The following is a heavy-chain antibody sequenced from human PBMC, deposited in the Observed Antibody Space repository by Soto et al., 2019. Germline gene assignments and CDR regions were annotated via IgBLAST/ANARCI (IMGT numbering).Heavy chain of an antibody. CDR3: ARVGRFCSGGSCSDQFES. V-gene: IGHV4-4*02. CDR2: IYHSGTT. D-gene: IGHD2-15*01. Sequence: QVQLQESGPGLVKPSGTLSLTCAVSSGSINSSNWWSWVRQPPGKGLEWIGEIYHSGTTNYSPSLRSRVTISVDKSKNQFSLKLSSVTAADMAVYFCARVGRFCSGGSCSDQFESWGQGTQVTVSS. J-gene: IGHJ4*02. CDR1: SGSINSSNW.